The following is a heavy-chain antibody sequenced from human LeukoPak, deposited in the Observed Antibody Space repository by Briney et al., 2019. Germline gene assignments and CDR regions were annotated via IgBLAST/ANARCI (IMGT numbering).Heavy chain of an antibody. D-gene: IGHD5-12*01. CDR2: IRPNIGGT. Sequence: ASVKVSCKASGCTFTGYYIHWVRQAPGEGLEWMGWIRPNIGGTNYAQKFQGRVTMTRDTSISTTYMELTRLRFDDTAVYYCARVGFLAYSDYDWKNNFDFWGQGTLVSVSS. J-gene: IGHJ4*02. CDR1: GCTFTGYY. V-gene: IGHV1-2*02. CDR3: ARVGFLAYSDYDWKNNFDF.